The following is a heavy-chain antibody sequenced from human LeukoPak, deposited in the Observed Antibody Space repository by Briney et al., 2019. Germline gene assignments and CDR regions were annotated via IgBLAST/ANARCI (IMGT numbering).Heavy chain of an antibody. CDR1: GGSISSYY. CDR3: AALHCSSTSCRNDY. Sequence: SETLSLTCTVSGGSISSYYWSWIRQPPGKGLEWIGYIYYSGSTNYNPSLKSRVTISVDTPKNQFSLKLSSVTAADTAVYYCAALHCSSTSCRNDYWGQGTLVTVSS. V-gene: IGHV4-59*01. J-gene: IGHJ4*02. D-gene: IGHD2-2*01. CDR2: IYYSGST.